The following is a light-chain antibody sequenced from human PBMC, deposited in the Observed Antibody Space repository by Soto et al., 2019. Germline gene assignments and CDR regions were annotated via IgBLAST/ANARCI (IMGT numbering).Light chain of an antibody. J-gene: IGKJ1*01. CDR3: QHMRT. CDR2: DAV. V-gene: IGKV1-5*01. Sequence: DIQMTQSPSTLSAYIECRVTIACRARQNIKYWIAWYQQKPEKAPIFLIYDAVTLESGVPSRFSGSGFGTEFRLTISRLQPDDFGSYYCQHMRTFGQGTKVDI. CDR1: QNIKYW.